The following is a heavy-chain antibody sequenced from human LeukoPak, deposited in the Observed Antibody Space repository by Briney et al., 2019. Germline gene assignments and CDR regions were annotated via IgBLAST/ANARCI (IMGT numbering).Heavy chain of an antibody. CDR3: ASSEYCSGGSCYLYYYYYGMDV. Sequence: PSETLSLTCTVSGGYISSSSYYWGWIRQPPGKGLEWIGSIYYSGSTYYNPSLKSRVTISVDTSKNQFSLKLSSVTAADTAVYYCASSEYCSGGSCYLYYYYYGMDVWGQGTTVTVSS. CDR1: GGYISSSSYY. CDR2: IYYSGST. V-gene: IGHV4-39*01. D-gene: IGHD2-15*01. J-gene: IGHJ6*02.